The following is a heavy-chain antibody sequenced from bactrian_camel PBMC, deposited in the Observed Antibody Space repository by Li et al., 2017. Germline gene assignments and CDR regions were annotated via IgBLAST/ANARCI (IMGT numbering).Heavy chain of an antibody. D-gene: IGHD5*01. Sequence: HVQLVESGGGSVQAGGSLRLSCVASDDTDSSSSSCMAWFRQTPGKEREGLATLDSSGSTAYADSVKGRFTISKDNTKNILYLQMDNLQPEDSATYRCAASWGLTATTALGSIIYPDQFGYWGDGTQVTVS. V-gene: IGHV3S1*01. J-gene: IGHJ6*01. CDR1: DDTDSSSS. CDR3: AASWGLTATTALGSIIYPDQFGY. CDR2: LDSSGSTA.